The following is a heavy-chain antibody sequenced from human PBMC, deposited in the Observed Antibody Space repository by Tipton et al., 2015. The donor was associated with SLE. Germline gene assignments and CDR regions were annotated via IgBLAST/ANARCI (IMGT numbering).Heavy chain of an antibody. D-gene: IGHD2/OR15-2a*01. Sequence: SLRLSCAGSGFTFTSYWMSWVRQAPGKGLEWVANIDQDGSETYYVDSVKGRFTISRDNAKNSLYMQMSSLRAEDTAVYYCARGSYDGTTYLDYWGQGTLVTVSS. V-gene: IGHV3-7*01. J-gene: IGHJ4*02. CDR1: GFTFTSYW. CDR2: IDQDGSET. CDR3: ARGSYDGTTYLDY.